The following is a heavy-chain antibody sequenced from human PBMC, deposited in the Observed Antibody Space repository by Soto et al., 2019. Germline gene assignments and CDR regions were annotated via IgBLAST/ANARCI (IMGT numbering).Heavy chain of an antibody. CDR2: IYYSGST. V-gene: IGHV4-30-4*01. D-gene: IGHD6-6*01. Sequence: SETLSLTCTVSGGSISSGDYYWSWIRQPPGKGPEWIGYIYYSGSTYYNPSLKSRVTISVDTSKNQFSLKLSSVTAADTAVYYCARVESSSRDYYYYYGMDVWGQGTTVTVSS. CDR3: ARVESSSRDYYYYYGMDV. J-gene: IGHJ6*02. CDR1: GGSISSGDYY.